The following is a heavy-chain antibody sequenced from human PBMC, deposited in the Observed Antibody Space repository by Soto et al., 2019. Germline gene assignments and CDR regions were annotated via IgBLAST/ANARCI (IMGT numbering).Heavy chain of an antibody. V-gene: IGHV3-73*01. J-gene: IGHJ4*02. D-gene: IGHD1-26*01. CDR3: TRRESGSYGFDY. CDR2: IRSKANSYAT. CDR1: GFTFSGSA. Sequence: GSLRPSCAASGFTFSGSAMHWVRQASGKGLEWVGRIRSKANSYATAYAASVKGRFTISRDDSKNTAYLQMNSLKTEDTAVYYCTRRESGSYGFDYWGQGTLVTVSS.